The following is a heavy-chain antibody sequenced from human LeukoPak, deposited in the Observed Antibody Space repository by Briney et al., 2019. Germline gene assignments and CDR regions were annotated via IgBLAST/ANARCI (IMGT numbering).Heavy chain of an antibody. V-gene: IGHV3-30*18. CDR2: ISYDGSNN. D-gene: IGHD6-13*01. CDR1: AFTFSSYG. Sequence: SLTLSCAVSAFTFSSYGMQWDSQAQGKGRGWVAVISYDGSNNYYADSVTGRFTIARDNSTNTMYLQMNSRRAEDTAVYDCGKSALVYSSRLDYWDQGTLVSVSS. CDR3: GKSALVYSSRLDY. J-gene: IGHJ4*02.